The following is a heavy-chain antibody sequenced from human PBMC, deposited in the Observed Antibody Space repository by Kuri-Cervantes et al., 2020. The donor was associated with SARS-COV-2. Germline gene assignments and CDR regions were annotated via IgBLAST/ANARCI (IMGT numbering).Heavy chain of an antibody. CDR1: GLTFSVYG. J-gene: IGHJ6*02. CDR3: ASEVIPNPSEKYAYYGLDV. Sequence: GESLKISCAASGLTFSVYGLNWVRQAPGKGLEWVSYISSSSSTIHYADSVKGRFTISRDNAKKSLFLQMNSLRAEDTAVYYCASEVIPNPSEKYAYYGLDVWGQGITVTVSS. D-gene: IGHD1-26*01. CDR2: ISSSSSTI. V-gene: IGHV3-48*01.